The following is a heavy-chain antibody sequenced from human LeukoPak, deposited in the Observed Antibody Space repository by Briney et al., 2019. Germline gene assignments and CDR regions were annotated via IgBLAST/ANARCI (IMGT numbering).Heavy chain of an antibody. D-gene: IGHD7-27*01. J-gene: IGHJ3*02. CDR3: ARENWGGAFDM. Sequence: PGGSLRLSCAASGFTFSSYAMHWVRQAPGKGLEWVAVISYDGSNKYYADSVKGRFTISRDNSKNTLYLQMNSLRAEDTALYYCARENWGGAFDMWGQGTKVIVSS. CDR1: GFTFSSYA. V-gene: IGHV3-30-3*01. CDR2: ISYDGSNK.